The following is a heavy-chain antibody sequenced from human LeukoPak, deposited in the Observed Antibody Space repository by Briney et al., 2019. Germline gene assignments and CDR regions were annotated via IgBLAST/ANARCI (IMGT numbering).Heavy chain of an antibody. CDR1: GYTLTELS. Sequence: ASVKVFCKVSGYTLTELSMHWVRQAPGKGLEWMGGFDPEDGETIYAQKFQGRVTMTEDTSTDTAYMELSRLRSEDTAVYYCATGKAGATNPVFDYWGQGTLVTVSS. CDR3: ATGKAGATNPVFDY. V-gene: IGHV1-24*01. J-gene: IGHJ4*02. D-gene: IGHD1-26*01. CDR2: FDPEDGET.